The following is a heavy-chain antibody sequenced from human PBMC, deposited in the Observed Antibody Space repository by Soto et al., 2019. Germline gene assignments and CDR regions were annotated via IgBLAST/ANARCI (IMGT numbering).Heavy chain of an antibody. Sequence: QLQLQESGPGLVKPSETLSLTCTVSGGSISSSSYYWGWIRQPPGKGLEWIGSIYYSGSTYYNQSLKSRVTISVDTSKNQFSLKLSSVTAADTAVYYFATTYCSGGSCRFDYWGQGTLVTVSS. J-gene: IGHJ4*02. CDR3: ATTYCSGGSCRFDY. CDR1: GGSISSSSYY. D-gene: IGHD2-15*01. CDR2: IYYSGST. V-gene: IGHV4-39*01.